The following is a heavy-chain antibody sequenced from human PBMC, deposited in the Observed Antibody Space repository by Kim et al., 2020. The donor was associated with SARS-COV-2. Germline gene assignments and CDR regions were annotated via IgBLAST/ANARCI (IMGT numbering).Heavy chain of an antibody. CDR3: ARGRAGVVPAPVLGLGPYYDYYAMDV. V-gene: IGHV4-34*01. Sequence: SETLSLTCAVYGGSFSDYNWSWIRQPPGKGLEWIGEINHSGSTNVSPSVKSRITISVDTSKSQFSLRLKSMTATDTAVYYCARGRAGVVPAPVLGLGPYYDYYAMDVGGRGTPVAVSS. CDR1: GGSFSDYN. CDR2: INHSGST. D-gene: IGHD2-2*02. J-gene: IGHJ6*02.